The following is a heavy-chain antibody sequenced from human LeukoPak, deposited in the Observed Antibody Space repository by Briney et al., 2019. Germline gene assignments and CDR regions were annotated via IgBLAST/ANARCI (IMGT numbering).Heavy chain of an antibody. CDR2: ISWNSGSI. J-gene: IGHJ4*02. V-gene: IGHV3-9*01. Sequence: GGSLRLSCAASGFTFDDYAMHWVWQAPGKGLEWVSGISWNSGSIGYADSVKGRFTISRDNAKNSLYLQMNSLRAEDTALYYCAKGGYDSSGYPFDYWGQGTLVTVSS. CDR1: GFTFDDYA. CDR3: AKGGYDSSGYPFDY. D-gene: IGHD3-22*01.